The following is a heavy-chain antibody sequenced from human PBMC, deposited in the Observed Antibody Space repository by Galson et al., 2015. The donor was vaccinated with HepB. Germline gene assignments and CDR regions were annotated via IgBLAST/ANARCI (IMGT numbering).Heavy chain of an antibody. CDR3: ARAYCGGDCYLDY. CDR1: GYAFTSYY. Sequence: SVKVSCKASGYAFTSYYMHWVRQAPGQGLEWMGIINPSGGSTSYAQKFQGRVTMTRDTSTSTVYMELSSLRSEDTAVYYCARAYCGGDCYLDYWGQGTLVTVSS. CDR2: INPSGGST. J-gene: IGHJ4*02. V-gene: IGHV1-46*01. D-gene: IGHD2-21*02.